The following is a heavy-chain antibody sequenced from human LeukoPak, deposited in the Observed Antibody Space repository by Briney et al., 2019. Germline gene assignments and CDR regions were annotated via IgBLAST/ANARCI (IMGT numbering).Heavy chain of an antibody. CDR1: GGSIISYY. Sequence: SETLSLTCSVSGGSIISYYWTWIRQPPGKGLEWIGYVYDTDTTNYNPSLQSRVTISLDTSNYQFSLTLTSITAADTAVYFCTRDLGMADFDYWGQGTLVTVSS. V-gene: IGHV4-59*01. D-gene: IGHD6-13*01. CDR2: VYDTDTT. J-gene: IGHJ4*02. CDR3: TRDLGMADFDY.